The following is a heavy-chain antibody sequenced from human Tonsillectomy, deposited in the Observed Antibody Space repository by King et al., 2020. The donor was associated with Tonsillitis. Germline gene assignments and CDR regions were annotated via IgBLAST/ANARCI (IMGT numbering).Heavy chain of an antibody. CDR3: ARHQMGVFDKSGSWT. V-gene: IGHV1-69*18. J-gene: IGHJ4*02. Sequence: QLVQSGAEVKKPGSSVKVSCKASGGTFSNFAISWVREAPGQGLEWMGRIIPLFGTTDYAQKFQGRVTITADESTSTAYMDLSSLRSEDPAVYYCARHQMGVFDKSGSWTWGQGTLVTVSS. D-gene: IGHD3-10*01. CDR1: GGTFSNFA. CDR2: IIPLFGTT.